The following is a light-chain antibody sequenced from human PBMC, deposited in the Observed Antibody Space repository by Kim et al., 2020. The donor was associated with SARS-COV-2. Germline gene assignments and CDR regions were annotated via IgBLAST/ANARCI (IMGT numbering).Light chain of an antibody. CDR3: LLYYGGTRV. Sequence: PVGTVTLTCASSTGAVTSGFYPTWFQQKPGQAPRTLIYGTTNKYPWTPARFSGSLLGDKAALTLSGVQPEDEADYYCLLYYGGTRVFGGGTQLTVL. CDR2: GTT. CDR1: TGAVTSGFY. V-gene: IGLV7-43*01. J-gene: IGLJ3*02.